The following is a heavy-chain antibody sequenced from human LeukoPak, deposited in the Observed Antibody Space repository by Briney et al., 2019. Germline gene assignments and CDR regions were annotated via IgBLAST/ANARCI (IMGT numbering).Heavy chain of an antibody. Sequence: GGSLRLSCAGSGFTFSSYAMSWVRQAPGKGLEWVSAISGSGGSTYYADSVKGRFTISRDNSKNTLYLQMNSLRAEDTAVYYCAKDRDPHYYDSSGYGLVDYWGQGTLVTVSS. CDR1: GFTFSSYA. D-gene: IGHD3-22*01. V-gene: IGHV3-23*01. CDR2: ISGSGGST. CDR3: AKDRDPHYYDSSGYGLVDY. J-gene: IGHJ4*02.